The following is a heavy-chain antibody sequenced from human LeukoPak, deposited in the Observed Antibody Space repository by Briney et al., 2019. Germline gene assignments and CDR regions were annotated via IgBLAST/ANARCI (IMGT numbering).Heavy chain of an antibody. CDR1: GGSISSSSYY. Sequence: SETLSLTCTVSGGSISSSSYYWGWIRQPPGKGLEWIGSIYYSGSTYYNPSLKSRVTISVDTSRNQFSLKLNSVTAADTAVYYCAREEGGTLYYWGQGTLVTVSS. CDR3: AREEGGTLYY. CDR2: IYYSGST. J-gene: IGHJ4*02. V-gene: IGHV4-39*07. D-gene: IGHD1-14*01.